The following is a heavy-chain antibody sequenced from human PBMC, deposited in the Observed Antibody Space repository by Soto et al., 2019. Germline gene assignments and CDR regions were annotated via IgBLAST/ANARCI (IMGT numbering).Heavy chain of an antibody. CDR2: IIPIFGTA. CDR3: AGVRGSHRGIYGMDV. V-gene: IGHV1-69*12. CDR1: GGTFSSYA. Sequence: QVQLVQSGAEVKKPGSSVKVSCKASGGTFSSYAISWVRQAPGQGLEWMGGIIPIFGTANYAQKFQGRVTIXXDXSXXTAYMELSSLRSEDTAVYYCAGVRGSHRGIYGMDVWGQGTTVTVSS. J-gene: IGHJ6*02. D-gene: IGHD3-10*01.